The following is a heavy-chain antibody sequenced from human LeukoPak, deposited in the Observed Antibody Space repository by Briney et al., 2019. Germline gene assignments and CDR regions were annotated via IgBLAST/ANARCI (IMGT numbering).Heavy chain of an antibody. V-gene: IGHV3-15*01. CDR3: ARPEPYGSGSYFDY. Sequence: GGSLRLSCAASRFTFSKAWMSWVRQAPGKGLEWVGRIKSKTDGGTTDYAAPVKGRFTISRDDSKSTLYLLMNSLKTEDTAVYYCARPEPYGSGSYFDYWGQGTLVTVSS. CDR2: IKSKTDGGTT. CDR1: RFTFSKAW. D-gene: IGHD3-10*01. J-gene: IGHJ4*02.